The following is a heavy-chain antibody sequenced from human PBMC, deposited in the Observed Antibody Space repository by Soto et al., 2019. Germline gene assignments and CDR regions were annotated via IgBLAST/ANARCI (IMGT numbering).Heavy chain of an antibody. Sequence: SETLSFTCTVSGASISGYYWSWIRKSAGKGLEWIGRIYATGTTDYNPSLKSRVMMSVDTSKKQFSLRLNSVTAADTAVYFCASSKYDVVAGSVWFDPWGQGTLVTVSS. CDR3: ASSKYDVVAGSVWFDP. J-gene: IGHJ5*02. CDR2: IYATGTT. CDR1: GASISGYY. V-gene: IGHV4-4*07. D-gene: IGHD2-21*01.